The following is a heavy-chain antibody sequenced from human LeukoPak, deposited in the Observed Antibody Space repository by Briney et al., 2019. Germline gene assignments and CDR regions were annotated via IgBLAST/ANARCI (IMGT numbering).Heavy chain of an antibody. J-gene: IGHJ3*02. CDR2: ISKDGSIT. CDR3: VREPYDM. V-gene: IGHV3-30-3*01. Sequence: GRSLRLSCVVSGVDFSRAAMYWVRQAPGKGLEWVGVISKDGSITAYADSVKGRFTMSRDNSKNTLYLQMNSLRPEDSTVYYCVREPYDMWGPGTKVTVSS. CDR1: GVDFSRAA.